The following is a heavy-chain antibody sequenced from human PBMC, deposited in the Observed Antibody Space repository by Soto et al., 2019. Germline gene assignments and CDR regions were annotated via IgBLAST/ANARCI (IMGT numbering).Heavy chain of an antibody. V-gene: IGHV1-69*13. D-gene: IGHD2-2*01. CDR1: GGTFSSYA. J-gene: IGHJ6*02. CDR3: ARVDVIVVVPAAHGWPPYYGMDV. CDR2: IIPIFGTA. Sequence: SVKVSCKASGGTFSSYAISWVRQAPGQGLEWMGGIIPIFGTANYAQQFQGRVTITADESTSTAYMELSSLRSEDTAVYYCARVDVIVVVPAAHGWPPYYGMDVWGQGTTVTVAS.